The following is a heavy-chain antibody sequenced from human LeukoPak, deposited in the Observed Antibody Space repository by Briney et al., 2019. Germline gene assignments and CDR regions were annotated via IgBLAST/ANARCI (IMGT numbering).Heavy chain of an antibody. CDR2: ISSSGSTI. Sequence: GGSLRLSCAASGFTFSDYYMSWIRQAPGKGLEWVSYISSSGSTIYYADSVKGRFTISRDNAKNSPYLQMNSLRAEDTAVYYCARESKLAEMAAFDIWGQGTMVTVSS. CDR1: GFTFSDYY. CDR3: ARESKLAEMAAFDI. V-gene: IGHV3-11*01. D-gene: IGHD5-24*01. J-gene: IGHJ3*02.